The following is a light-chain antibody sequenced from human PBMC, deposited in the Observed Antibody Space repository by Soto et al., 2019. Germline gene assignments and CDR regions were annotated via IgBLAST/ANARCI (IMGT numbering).Light chain of an antibody. CDR2: GAS. CDR1: QSVGSN. V-gene: IGKV3-15*01. Sequence: EIVMTQSPATLSVSPGSRATLSCRASQSVGSNLAWYQQKPGQAPRLLIYGASTRATGIPARFRGSGSGTDFTLTISSLQSEDFAVYYCQQYDSWPPITFGQGTRLEIK. J-gene: IGKJ5*01. CDR3: QQYDSWPPIT.